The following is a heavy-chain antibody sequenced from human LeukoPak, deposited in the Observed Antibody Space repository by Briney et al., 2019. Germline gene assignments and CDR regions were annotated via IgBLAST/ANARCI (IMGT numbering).Heavy chain of an antibody. CDR1: GFTFSRYH. CDR3: ARGGSSCFDS. V-gene: IGHV3-48*02. D-gene: IGHD6-13*01. CDR2: ISRSRGTI. J-gene: IGHJ4*02. Sequence: GGSLRLFCEASGFTFSRYHMHWVRQAPGEGLEWVSYISRSRGTIYYADSVKGRFATPRDNAKNSLYLQMNNLRDEDTAVYYCARGGSSCFDSWGQGTLVTVSS.